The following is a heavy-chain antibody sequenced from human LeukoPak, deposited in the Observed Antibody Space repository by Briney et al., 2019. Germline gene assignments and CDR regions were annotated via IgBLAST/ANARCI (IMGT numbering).Heavy chain of an antibody. J-gene: IGHJ4*02. CDR2: IKEDGSEK. Sequence: PGGSLRLSCAASGFNFSSYAMSWVRQAPGKGLEWVAQIKEDGSEKYYIDSVKGRFIISRDNAKTLMYLQMDSLRPEDTAVYYCVRDKPAYYGSGSHFDYWGQGALVTVSS. V-gene: IGHV3-7*01. CDR1: GFNFSSYA. CDR3: VRDKPAYYGSGSHFDY. D-gene: IGHD3-10*01.